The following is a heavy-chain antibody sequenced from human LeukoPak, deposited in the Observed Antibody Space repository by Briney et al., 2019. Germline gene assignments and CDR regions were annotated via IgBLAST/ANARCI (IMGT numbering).Heavy chain of an antibody. V-gene: IGHV3-30*02. D-gene: IGHD3-22*01. CDR2: IRYDGSNK. CDR3: AKGHYYDSSGYYYADI. Sequence: PGGSLRLSCAASGFTFSSYGMHWLRQAPGKGLEWVAFIRYDGSNKYYADSVKGRFTTSRDNSKNTLYLQMNSLRAEGTAVYYCAKGHYYDSSGYYYADIWGQGTMVTVSS. J-gene: IGHJ3*02. CDR1: GFTFSSYG.